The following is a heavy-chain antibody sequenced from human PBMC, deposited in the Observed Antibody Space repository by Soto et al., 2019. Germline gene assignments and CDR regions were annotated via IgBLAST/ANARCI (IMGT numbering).Heavy chain of an antibody. V-gene: IGHV1-69*02. D-gene: IGHD3-16*01. J-gene: IGHJ3*02. CDR3: ARHGGGGAFDI. CDR1: GGTFSSYT. Sequence: QVQLVQSGAEVKKPGSSVKVSCKASGGTFSSYTISWVRQAPGQGLEWMGRIIPILGIANYAQKFQGRVTITEDKTTSPAYMELSSLRFEDTAVYYWARHGGGGAFDIWGQGTMVTGSS. CDR2: IIPILGIA.